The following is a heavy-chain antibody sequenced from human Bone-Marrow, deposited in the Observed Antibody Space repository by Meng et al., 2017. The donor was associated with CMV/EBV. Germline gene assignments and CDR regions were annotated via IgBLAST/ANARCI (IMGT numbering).Heavy chain of an antibody. J-gene: IGHJ5*02. D-gene: IGHD2-2*02. Sequence: SVKVSCKASGYTFTSYYMHWVRQAPGQGLEWMGWIFPLCGTANYAQKFQGRVTITRDESTTTAYMEVSSLRSDDTAMYYCGRDIPYPWGETCFDPWGQGTLVTVSS. CDR1: GYTFTSYY. V-gene: IGHV1-69*05. CDR2: IFPLCGTA. CDR3: GRDIPYPWGETCFDP.